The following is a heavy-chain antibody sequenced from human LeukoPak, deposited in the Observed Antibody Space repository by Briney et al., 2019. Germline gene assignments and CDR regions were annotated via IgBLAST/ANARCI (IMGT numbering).Heavy chain of an antibody. CDR3: ARDSRRVAVVPWPPGY. V-gene: IGHV1-46*01. J-gene: IGHJ4*02. Sequence: ASVKVSCKASGYTFTSYYMHWVRQAPGQGLEWMGIINPSGGSTSYAQKFQGRVTMTTDTSTSTAYMELRSLRSDDTAVYYCARDSRRVAVVPWPPGYWGQGTLVTVSS. CDR2: INPSGGST. D-gene: IGHD6-19*01. CDR1: GYTFTSYY.